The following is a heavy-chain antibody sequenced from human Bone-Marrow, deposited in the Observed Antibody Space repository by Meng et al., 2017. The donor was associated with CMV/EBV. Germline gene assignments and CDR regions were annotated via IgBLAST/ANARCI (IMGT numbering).Heavy chain of an antibody. CDR1: GYTFTSYG. Sequence: SVKVSCKASGYTFTSYGISWVRQAPGQGLEWMGGIIPILGIANYAQKFQGRVTITADKSTSTAYMELSSLRSEDTAVYYCARGRDNVDTAMVPGYYYYGMDVWAQGTTVTVSS. J-gene: IGHJ6*02. D-gene: IGHD5-18*01. CDR2: IIPILGIA. V-gene: IGHV1-69*10. CDR3: ARGRDNVDTAMVPGYYYYGMDV.